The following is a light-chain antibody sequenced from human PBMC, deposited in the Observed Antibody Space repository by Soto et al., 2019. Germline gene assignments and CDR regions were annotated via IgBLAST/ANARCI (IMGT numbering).Light chain of an antibody. V-gene: IGKV1-5*03. J-gene: IGKJ4*01. CDR1: QSISSW. Sequence: DIRMTQSPSTLSASVGDRVTMTCRASQSISSWLAWYQQKPGKAPKLLIYKASSLESGVPSRFSGSGSGTEFTLTISSLQPDDFATYYCQQYQSYSSFAGGTKVDIK. CDR2: KAS. CDR3: QQYQSYSS.